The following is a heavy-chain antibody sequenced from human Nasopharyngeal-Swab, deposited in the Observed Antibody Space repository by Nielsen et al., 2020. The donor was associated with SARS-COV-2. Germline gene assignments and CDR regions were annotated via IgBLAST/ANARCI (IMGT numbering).Heavy chain of an antibody. CDR1: GFTLSSYE. CDR2: ISSSGSTI. CDR3: AKLEVVQIVVVITTWGYFDY. D-gene: IGHD3-22*01. J-gene: IGHJ4*02. V-gene: IGHV3-48*03. Sequence: GESLKISCAASGFTLSSYEMNWVRQAPGKGLEWVSYISSSGSTIYYADSVKGRFTISRDNAKNSLYLQMNSLRAEDTAVYYCAKLEVVQIVVVITTWGYFDYWGQGTLVTVSS.